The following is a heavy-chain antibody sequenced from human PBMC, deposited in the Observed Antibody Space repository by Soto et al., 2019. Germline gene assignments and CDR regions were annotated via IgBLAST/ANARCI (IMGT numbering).Heavy chain of an antibody. Sequence: ASVKVSCKASGYSFTDYHIHWVRQAPGQGLEWLGRINPKSGGTSTAQKFQGRVTMTEDTSTDTAYMELSSLRSEDTAVYYCATEHNLNYFGAFDIWGQGAMVTVS. CDR2: INPKSGGT. CDR3: ATEHNLNYFGAFDI. D-gene: IGHD1-7*01. V-gene: IGHV1-2*06. J-gene: IGHJ3*02. CDR1: GYSFTDYH.